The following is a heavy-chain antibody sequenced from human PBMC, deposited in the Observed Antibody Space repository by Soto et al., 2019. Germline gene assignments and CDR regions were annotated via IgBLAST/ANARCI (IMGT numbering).Heavy chain of an antibody. CDR1: GLPFNRYS. CDR2: ISSTTNYI. Sequence: VGSLRLSCAVSGLPFNRYSMNWVRPAPGKGLEWVSSISSTTNYIYYGDSMKGRFTISRDNAKNSLYLDMNSLRAEDTAVYYCARESEDLTSNFDYWGQGTLVTVSS. J-gene: IGHJ4*02. V-gene: IGHV3-21*06. CDR3: ARESEDLTSNFDY.